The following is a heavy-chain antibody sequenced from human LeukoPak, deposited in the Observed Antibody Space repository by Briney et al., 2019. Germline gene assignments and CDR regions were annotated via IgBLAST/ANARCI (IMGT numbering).Heavy chain of an antibody. CDR3: GREILEPGKTLTY. CDR1: GFTFSSYW. D-gene: IGHD1-14*01. CDR2: IKQDGSEK. Sequence: PGGSLRLSCAASGFTFSSYWMSWVRQAPGKGLEWVANIKQDGSEKYYVDSLKGRFTISRDNAKNSLYLQMNSLRVEDTAVYYCGREILEPGKTLTYWGQGSLITVSS. V-gene: IGHV3-7*01. J-gene: IGHJ4*02.